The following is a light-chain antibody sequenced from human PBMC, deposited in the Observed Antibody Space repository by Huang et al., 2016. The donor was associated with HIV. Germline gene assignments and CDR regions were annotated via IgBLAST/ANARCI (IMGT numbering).Light chain of an antibody. CDR1: QNVGSN. J-gene: IGKJ2*01. V-gene: IGKV3-15*01. Sequence: EIVMTQSPATLSVSPGERATLSCRASQNVGSNVAWYQQKPGQAPRLLIYGASTRATGIPARFSGSGSGTEFTLTISSLQSEDFAVYSCQEYNNWPSFGQGTKLEIK. CDR2: GAS. CDR3: QEYNNWPS.